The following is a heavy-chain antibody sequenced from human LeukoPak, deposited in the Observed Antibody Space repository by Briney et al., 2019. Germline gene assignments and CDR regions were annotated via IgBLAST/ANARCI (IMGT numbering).Heavy chain of an antibody. CDR2: INPGGSEK. V-gene: IGHV3-7*01. CDR3: ARTYAYDATGDRGH. CDR1: GFTFSSYG. J-gene: IGHJ4*02. D-gene: IGHD3-16*01. Sequence: PGGSLRLSCAASGFTFSSYGMTWVRQAPGKGLQWVANINPGGSEKYYVDSVKGRFTISRDNAKNSLYLQMNSLRAEDTAVYYCARTYAYDATGDRGHWGQGTLVTVSS.